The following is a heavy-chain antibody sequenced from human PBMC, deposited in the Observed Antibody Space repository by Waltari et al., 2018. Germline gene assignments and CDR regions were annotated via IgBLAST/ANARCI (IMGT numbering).Heavy chain of an antibody. CDR1: GFRVRSFW. D-gene: IGHD3-9*01. J-gene: IGHJ4*02. CDR2: IHTDGSGT. V-gene: IGHV3-74*01. CDR3: ARGGHVDWLPPDY. Sequence: EVQLVESGGDLVQPGGALRLSCAPSGFRVRSFWMHWVRQAPGKGPVWVSRIHTDGSGTRYADSVEGRFTISRGNTKNTLYLQMNSLRVEDTAVYYCARGGHVDWLPPDYWGQGTLVTVSS.